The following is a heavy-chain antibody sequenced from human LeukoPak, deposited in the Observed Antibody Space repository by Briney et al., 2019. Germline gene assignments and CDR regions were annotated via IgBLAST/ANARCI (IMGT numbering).Heavy chain of an antibody. D-gene: IGHD4-17*01. CDR1: GFSFSTSY. J-gene: IGHJ3*02. CDR3: ARDPEYGALDI. Sequence: GGSLTLFCAASGFSFSTSYMTWLPQPPGRGVECVASINGDGGQRSSVGSMRGRFTISRDNADNSLYLQMNSVRVEDTAVYYCARDPEYGALDIWGQGTTVTVSS. V-gene: IGHV3-7*01. CDR2: INGDGGQR.